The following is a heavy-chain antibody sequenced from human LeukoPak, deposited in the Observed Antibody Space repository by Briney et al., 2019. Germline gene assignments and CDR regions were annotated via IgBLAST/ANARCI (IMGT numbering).Heavy chain of an antibody. Sequence: GGSLRLSCAASGFTFSSYSMNWVRQAPGKGLEWVSSISSSSSYIYYADSVKGRFTISRDNAKNSLYLQMNSLRAEDTAVYYCAREGLRTRGMDVWGQGTTVTVSS. CDR2: ISSSSSYI. D-gene: IGHD5-12*01. V-gene: IGHV3-21*01. CDR3: AREGLRTRGMDV. J-gene: IGHJ6*02. CDR1: GFTFSSYS.